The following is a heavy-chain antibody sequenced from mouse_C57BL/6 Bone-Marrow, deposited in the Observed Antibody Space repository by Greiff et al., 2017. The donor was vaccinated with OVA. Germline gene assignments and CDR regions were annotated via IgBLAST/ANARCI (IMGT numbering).Heavy chain of an antibody. CDR2: IDPSDSYT. Sequence: VQLQQPGAELVKPGASVKLSCKASGYTFTSYWMQWVKQRPGQGLEWIGEIDPSDSYTNYNQKFKGKATLTVDTSSSTAYMQLSSLTSEDSAVYYCARRYDGYLGYWGQGTTLTVSS. CDR3: ARRYDGYLGY. V-gene: IGHV1-50*01. J-gene: IGHJ2*01. D-gene: IGHD2-3*01. CDR1: GYTFTSYW.